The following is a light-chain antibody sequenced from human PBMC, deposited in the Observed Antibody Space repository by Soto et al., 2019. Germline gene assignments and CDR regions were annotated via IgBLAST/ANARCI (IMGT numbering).Light chain of an antibody. Sequence: EIVLTQSPATLSLSPGERATLSCRASQSVSSYLAWYQQKPGQAPRLLIYDAFNRATGIPARFSGSGSGTDFTLTISSLGPEDFAVYYCQQRSNWPWTFGQGTKVEIK. J-gene: IGKJ1*01. CDR1: QSVSSY. CDR3: QQRSNWPWT. V-gene: IGKV3-11*01. CDR2: DAF.